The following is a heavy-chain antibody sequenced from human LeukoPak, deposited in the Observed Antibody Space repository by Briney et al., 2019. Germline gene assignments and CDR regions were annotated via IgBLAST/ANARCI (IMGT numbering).Heavy chain of an antibody. CDR1: GFTFSSHG. D-gene: IGHD2-15*01. V-gene: IGHV3-23*01. Sequence: PGGSLRLSCGASGFTFSSHGMNWVRQAPGKGLEWVSGISPSGGITYYTDSVKGRFTISRDNSKNTVSLQMNSLRGEDTAVYYCAKGFVVVVSATQSSWFDPWGQGTLVTVSS. CDR2: ISPSGGIT. CDR3: AKGFVVVVSATQSSWFDP. J-gene: IGHJ5*02.